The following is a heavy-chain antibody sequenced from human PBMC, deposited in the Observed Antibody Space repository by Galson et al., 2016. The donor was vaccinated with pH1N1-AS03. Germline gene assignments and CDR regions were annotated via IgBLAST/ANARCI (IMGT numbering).Heavy chain of an antibody. D-gene: IGHD4-23*01. CDR3: VGRSPWGTGGTFYFDY. V-gene: IGHV3-23*01. Sequence: SLRLSCAASGFIFSTYAMSWVRQAQGKGLEWVSSISGSGGDTYYGDSVKGRFTISRDNSRNTVYLQMNRLRAEDTAVYYCVGRSPWGTGGTFYFDYWGQGTLVAVSS. CDR1: GFIFSTYA. J-gene: IGHJ4*02. CDR2: ISGSGGDT.